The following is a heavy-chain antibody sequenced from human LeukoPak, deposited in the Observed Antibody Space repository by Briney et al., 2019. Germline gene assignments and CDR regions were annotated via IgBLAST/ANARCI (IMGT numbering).Heavy chain of an antibody. CDR3: ARDLPVSGAYHQFDS. J-gene: IGHJ4*02. V-gene: IGHV3-21*01. Sequence: GGSLRLTCVASGFTFSSDRMNWVRQAPGKGLEWVSTIYSGSDYIYYADSVKGRFTISRDNAKNSLYLQMNSLRAEDTAIYYCARDLPVSGAYHQFDSWGQGTLVTVSS. CDR2: IYSGSDYI. D-gene: IGHD4/OR15-4a*01. CDR1: GFTFSSDR.